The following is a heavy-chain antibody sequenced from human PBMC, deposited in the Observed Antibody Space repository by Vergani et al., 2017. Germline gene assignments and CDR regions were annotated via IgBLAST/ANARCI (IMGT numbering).Heavy chain of an antibody. V-gene: IGHV3-48*01. CDR2: ISSSSSTI. Sequence: EVQLLESGGGLVQPGGSLRLSCAASGFTFSSYAMSWVRQAPGKGLEWVSYISSSSSTIYYADSVKGRFTISRDNTKNSLYLQMNSLRAEDTAVYYCARVRTIFGVSNMDVWGKGTTVTVSS. D-gene: IGHD3-3*01. CDR3: ARVRTIFGVSNMDV. CDR1: GFTFSSYA. J-gene: IGHJ6*03.